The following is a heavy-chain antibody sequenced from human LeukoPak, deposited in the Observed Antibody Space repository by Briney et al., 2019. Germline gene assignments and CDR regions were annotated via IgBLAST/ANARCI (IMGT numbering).Heavy chain of an antibody. V-gene: IGHV4-39*01. D-gene: IGHD3-10*01. Sequence: PSETLSLTCTVSGGSISSSSYYWGWIRQPPGKGLEWIGSIYYSGSTYYNPSLKSRVTISVDTSKNQFSLKLSSVTAADTAVYYCARSKCRRFLWFGLNWFDPWGQGTLVTVSS. J-gene: IGHJ5*02. CDR1: GGSISSSSYY. CDR2: IYYSGST. CDR3: ARSKCRRFLWFGLNWFDP.